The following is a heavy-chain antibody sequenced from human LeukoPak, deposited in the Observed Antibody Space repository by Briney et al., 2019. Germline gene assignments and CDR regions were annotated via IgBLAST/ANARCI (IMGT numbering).Heavy chain of an antibody. V-gene: IGHV3-49*04. CDR2: IRSKAYGGTT. CDR1: GFIFGDYA. Sequence: SLTLSRTATGFIFGDYAMSWVGQATGKGMEWVGFIRSKAYGGTTEYGASVKGRFTISRDDSKSIAYLQMNSLKTEDTAVYYCTRDPDISGWSSYFDYWGQGTLVTVSS. J-gene: IGHJ4*02. CDR3: TRDPDISGWSSYFDY. D-gene: IGHD6-19*01.